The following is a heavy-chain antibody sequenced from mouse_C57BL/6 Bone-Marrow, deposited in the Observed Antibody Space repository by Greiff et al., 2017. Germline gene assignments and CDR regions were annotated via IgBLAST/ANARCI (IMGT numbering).Heavy chain of an antibody. Sequence: QVQLQQPGAELVKPGASVKLSCKASGYTFTSYWMPWVKQRPGQGLEWIGEIDPSDSYPNYNQKFKGKATLTVDTSSSTADLLISSLTDYDAAVYDGARGELDGYHGYFDVWGTGTTVNVSS. CDR1: GYTFTSYW. D-gene: IGHD2-3*01. J-gene: IGHJ1*03. CDR2: IDPSDSYP. CDR3: ARGELDGYHGYFDV. V-gene: IGHV1-50*01.